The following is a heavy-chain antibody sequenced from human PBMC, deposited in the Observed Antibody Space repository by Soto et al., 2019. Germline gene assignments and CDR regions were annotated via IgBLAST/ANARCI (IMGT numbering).Heavy chain of an antibody. Sequence: SETLSLTCTVSGGSISSYYWSWIRQPPGKGLEWIGYIYYSGSTNYNPSLKSRVTISVDTSKNQFSLKLSSVTAADTAVYYCARDSPLGYIDYWGQGTLVTVSS. D-gene: IGHD6-19*01. CDR3: ARDSPLGYIDY. J-gene: IGHJ4*02. CDR2: IYYSGST. CDR1: GGSISSYY. V-gene: IGHV4-59*12.